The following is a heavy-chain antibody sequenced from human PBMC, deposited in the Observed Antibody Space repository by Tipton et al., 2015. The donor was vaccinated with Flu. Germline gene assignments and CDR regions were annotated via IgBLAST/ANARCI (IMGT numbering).Heavy chain of an antibody. Sequence: LRLSCTVSGGSISSYYWSWIRQPPGKGLEWIGYIYYSGSTNYNPSLKSRVTISVDTSKNQFSLKLSSVTAADTAVYYCARVPDYYYYYMDVWGKGTTVTVSS. J-gene: IGHJ6*03. CDR3: ARVPDYYYYYMDV. V-gene: IGHV4-59*01. CDR1: GGSISSYY. CDR2: IYYSGST.